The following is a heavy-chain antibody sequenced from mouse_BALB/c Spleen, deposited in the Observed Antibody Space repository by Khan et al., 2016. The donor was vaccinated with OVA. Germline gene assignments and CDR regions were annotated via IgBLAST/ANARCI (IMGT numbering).Heavy chain of an antibody. Sequence: QVQLQQSGVELARPGASVKMSCKASGYTFTSYSMHWIKQRPGQGLEWIGNINPSNAYTNYNQKFKDKATLTADKSSSTAYMQLSSLTSEDSAVYYCARDFHYYGSRGALDYWGQGTSVTVSS. J-gene: IGHJ4*01. CDR1: GYTFTSYS. CDR3: ARDFHYYGSRGALDY. D-gene: IGHD1-1*01. CDR2: INPSNAYT. V-gene: IGHV1-4*01.